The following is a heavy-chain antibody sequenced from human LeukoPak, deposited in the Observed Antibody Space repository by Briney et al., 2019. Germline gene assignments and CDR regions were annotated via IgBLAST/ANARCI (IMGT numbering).Heavy chain of an antibody. CDR3: AKGTNYYDSSGGFDY. Sequence: GGSLRLSCAASGFTFSSYAMSWVRQAPGKGLEWVSAISGSGGSTYYADSVKGRFTISRDNSKNTLCLQMNSLRAEDTAVYYCAKGTNYYDSSGGFDYWGQGTLVTVSS. CDR1: GFTFSSYA. D-gene: IGHD3-22*01. CDR2: ISGSGGST. J-gene: IGHJ4*02. V-gene: IGHV3-23*01.